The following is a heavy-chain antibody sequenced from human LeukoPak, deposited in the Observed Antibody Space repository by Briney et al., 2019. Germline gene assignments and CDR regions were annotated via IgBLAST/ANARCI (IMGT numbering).Heavy chain of an antibody. CDR1: GYTFTSYA. CDR3: ASDYGSGNNDY. CDR2: ISASNGNT. Sequence: ASVKLSCKASGYTFTSYAIHLVRHAPGQRLEWMGWISASNGNTKYPQNFQGRVTFISNTSATTAFMELSILRYEDAAVYYCASDYGSGNNDYWGQGTLVTVSS. J-gene: IGHJ4*02. V-gene: IGHV1-3*01. D-gene: IGHD2-15*01.